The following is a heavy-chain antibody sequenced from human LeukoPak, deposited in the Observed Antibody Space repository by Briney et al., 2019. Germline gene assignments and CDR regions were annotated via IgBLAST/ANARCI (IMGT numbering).Heavy chain of an antibody. Sequence: GGSLRLSCAASGFTFSSYWMSWMRQAPGKGLEWVANIKYDGNEEYYVDSVKGRFTISRDNAKNSLYLQLSSLRVEDTAVYYCKSGGAAPGSFDYWGQGTLVTASP. D-gene: IGHD1-1*01. CDR2: IKYDGNEE. CDR1: GFTFSSYW. CDR3: KSGGAAPGSFDY. J-gene: IGHJ4*02. V-gene: IGHV3-7*01.